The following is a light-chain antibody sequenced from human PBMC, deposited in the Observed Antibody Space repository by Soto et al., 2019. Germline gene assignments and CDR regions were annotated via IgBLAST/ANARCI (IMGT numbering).Light chain of an antibody. CDR3: QHYGGSFI. J-gene: IGKJ3*01. CDR2: NTS. CDR1: QYINTR. Sequence: EIVLTQSPATLSSFLGDRVTLSCRASQYINTRLAWYQYRPGQAPRLLIYNTSSRATGIPDRFSGSGSGTDFTLSISRLEPEDFAVYYCQHYGGSFIFGPGTKVDIK. V-gene: IGKV3-20*01.